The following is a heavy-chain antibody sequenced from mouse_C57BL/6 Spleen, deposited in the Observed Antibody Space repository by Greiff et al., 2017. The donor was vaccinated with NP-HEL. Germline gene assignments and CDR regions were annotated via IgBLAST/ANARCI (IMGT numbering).Heavy chain of an antibody. CDR3: TGAGNWYFDV. J-gene: IGHJ1*03. CDR2: IRLKSDNYAT. CDR1: GFTFSNYW. D-gene: IGHD4-1*01. V-gene: IGHV6-3*01. Sequence: EVKLEESGGGLVQPGGSMKLSCVASGFTFSNYWMNWVRQSPEKGLEWVAQIRLKSDNYATHYAESVKGRFTISRDDSKSSVYLQMNNLRAEDTGIYDCTGAGNWYFDVWGTGTTVTVSS.